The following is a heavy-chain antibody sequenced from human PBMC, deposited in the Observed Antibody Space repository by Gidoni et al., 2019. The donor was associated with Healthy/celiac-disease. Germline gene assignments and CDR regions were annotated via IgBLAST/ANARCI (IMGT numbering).Heavy chain of an antibody. D-gene: IGHD3-10*01. CDR2: ISYDGSNK. CDR1: GFTFRSYA. J-gene: IGHJ4*02. Sequence: QVQLVESGGGVVQPGRSLRLSLSAPGFTFRSYAMHWVRQAPGKGLEWVAVISYDGSNKYYADSVKGRFTISRDNSKNTLYLQMNSLRAEDTAVYYCAKDPEVRGVLYYFDYWGQGTLVTVSS. CDR3: AKDPEVRGVLYYFDY. V-gene: IGHV3-30*18.